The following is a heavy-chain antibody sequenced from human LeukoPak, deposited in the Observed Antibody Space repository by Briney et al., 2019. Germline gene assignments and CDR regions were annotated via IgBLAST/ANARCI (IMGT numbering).Heavy chain of an antibody. CDR2: IYYSGST. Sequence: SETLSLTCTVSGDSISSYYWSWIRQPPGKGLEWIGYIYYSGSTNYNPSLKSRVTISVDTSKNQFSLKLSSVTAADTAVYYCATGRGYSSSWYWFDPWGQGTLVTASS. V-gene: IGHV4-59*01. CDR3: ATGRGYSSSWYWFDP. CDR1: GDSISSYY. J-gene: IGHJ5*02. D-gene: IGHD6-13*01.